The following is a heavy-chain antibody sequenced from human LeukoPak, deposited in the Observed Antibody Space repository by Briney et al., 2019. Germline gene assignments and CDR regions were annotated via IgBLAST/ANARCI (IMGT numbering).Heavy chain of an antibody. D-gene: IGHD4-17*01. CDR2: ISHDGSNK. V-gene: IGHV3-30*04. Sequence: GGSLRLSCAASGFTFSSYAMHWVRQAPGKGLEWVAVISHDGSNKYYADSVKGRFTISRDNSKNTLYLQMNSLRAEDTAVYYCARESNGDYLHYWGQGTLVTVSS. CDR3: ARESNGDYLHY. CDR1: GFTFSSYA. J-gene: IGHJ4*02.